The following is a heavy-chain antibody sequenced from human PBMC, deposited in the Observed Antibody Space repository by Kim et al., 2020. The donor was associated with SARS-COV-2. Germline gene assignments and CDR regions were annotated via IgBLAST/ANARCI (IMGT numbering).Heavy chain of an antibody. CDR3: ARDTPGQKAYDI. V-gene: IGHV6-1*01. J-gene: IGHJ3*02. Sequence: EYAGAVKSRLTINADTSKNQFSLQLNSVSPEDTAVYYCARDTPGQKAYDIWGQGTMVTVSS.